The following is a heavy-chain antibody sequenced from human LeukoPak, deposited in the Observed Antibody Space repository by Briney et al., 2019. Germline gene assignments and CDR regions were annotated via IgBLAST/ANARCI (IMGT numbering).Heavy chain of an antibody. CDR1: AFTFTTYS. J-gene: IGHJ6*02. D-gene: IGHD2-21*02. Sequence: PAQSLTPSRPAAAFTFTTYSVSCVRHPPRKGREWVSAMSGSVGSTYYADSGTGRFSISTDNSMTTLYLQMNSLRAEDTVVYYCAKAEHIVVVTALRKYYGMDVWGQGTTVTVSS. CDR2: MSGSVGST. V-gene: IGHV3-23*01. CDR3: AKAEHIVVVTALRKYYGMDV.